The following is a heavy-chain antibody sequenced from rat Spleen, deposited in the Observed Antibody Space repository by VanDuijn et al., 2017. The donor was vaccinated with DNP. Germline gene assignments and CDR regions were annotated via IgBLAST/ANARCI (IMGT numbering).Heavy chain of an antibody. CDR2: ITSSGGST. J-gene: IGHJ1*01. V-gene: IGHV5-31*01. CDR3: TREGRDDWHFDF. Sequence: EVQLVESGGDLVQPGRSLKLSCVASRFTFNNYWMTWFRQVPGKGLEWVASITSSGGSTYYPDSVKGRFTISRDNAKNNLYLQMNSLKSEDTATYYCTREGRDDWHFDFWGPGTMVTVSS. CDR1: RFTFNNYW.